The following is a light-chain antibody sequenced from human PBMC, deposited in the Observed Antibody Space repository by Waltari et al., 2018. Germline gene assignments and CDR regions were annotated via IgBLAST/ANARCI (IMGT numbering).Light chain of an antibody. J-gene: IGLJ3*02. CDR1: RGHSTYT. Sequence: QLVLTQPPSASASLGASVNLTCTLSRGHSTYTIPWHPQQPEKGPRYVLKLTSDGGHSEGDGIPDRFSGSSSGAERYLSISRLQSEDEADYYCQTWATGPWVFGGGTKLTVL. V-gene: IGLV4-69*01. CDR3: QTWATGPWV. CDR2: LTSDGGH.